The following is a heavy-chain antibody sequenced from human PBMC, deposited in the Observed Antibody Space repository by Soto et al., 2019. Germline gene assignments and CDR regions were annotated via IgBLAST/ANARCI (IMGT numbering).Heavy chain of an antibody. Sequence: QVQLVQSGAEVKKPGSSVKVSCKASGGTFSSYAISWVRQAPGQGLEWMGGIIPIFGTANYAQKSQGRVTITADESTSTAYLDLSSLRSEDTAVYSCADGSSGWYEPQYFQHWGQGTLVTVSS. V-gene: IGHV1-69*12. J-gene: IGHJ1*01. CDR2: IIPIFGTA. CDR3: ADGSSGWYEPQYFQH. CDR1: GGTFSSYA. D-gene: IGHD6-19*01.